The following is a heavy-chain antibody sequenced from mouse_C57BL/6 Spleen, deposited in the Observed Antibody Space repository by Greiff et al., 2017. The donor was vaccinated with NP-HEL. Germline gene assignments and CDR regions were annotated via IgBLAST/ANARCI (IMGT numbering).Heavy chain of an antibody. Sequence: EVQLQQSGPELVKPGASVKISCKASGYSFTGYYMNWVKQSPEKSLEWIGEINPSTGGTTYNQKFKAKATLTVDKSSSTAYMQLKSLTSEDSAVYYCARLLAEAYWGQGTLVTVSA. CDR2: INPSTGGT. CDR3: ARLLAEAY. D-gene: IGHD1-1*01. CDR1: GYSFTGYY. J-gene: IGHJ3*01. V-gene: IGHV1-42*01.